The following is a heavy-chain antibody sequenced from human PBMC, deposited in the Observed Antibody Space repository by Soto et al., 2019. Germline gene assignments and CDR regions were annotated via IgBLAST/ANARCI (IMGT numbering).Heavy chain of an antibody. CDR2: IWYDGSNT. CDR1: GFIFSSFG. Sequence: GGSLRLSCAASGFIFSSFGMHWVRQAPGRGLEWVAHIWYDGSNTYYADSVKGRFTISRDNSRNTLYLQMNSLRAEDTAVYHCVRDLLGSGGHFDYWGQGTPVTVSS. V-gene: IGHV3-33*01. CDR3: VRDLLGSGGHFDY. D-gene: IGHD7-27*01. J-gene: IGHJ4*02.